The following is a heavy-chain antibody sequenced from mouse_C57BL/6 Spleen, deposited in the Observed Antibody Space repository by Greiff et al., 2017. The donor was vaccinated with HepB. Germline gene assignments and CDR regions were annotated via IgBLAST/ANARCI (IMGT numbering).Heavy chain of an antibody. CDR3: ARDGDGYSAWFAY. Sequence: EVQLQESGPGLVKPSQSLSLTCSVTGYSITSGYYWNWIRQFPGNKLEWMGYISYDGSNNYNPSLKNRISITRDTSKNQFFLKLSSVTTEDTATYYCARDGDGYSAWFAYWGQGTLVTVSA. CDR1: GYSITSGYY. CDR2: ISYDGSN. V-gene: IGHV3-6*01. J-gene: IGHJ3*01. D-gene: IGHD2-3*01.